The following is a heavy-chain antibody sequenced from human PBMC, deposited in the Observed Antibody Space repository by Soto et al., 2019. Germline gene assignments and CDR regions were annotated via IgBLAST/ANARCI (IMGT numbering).Heavy chain of an antibody. V-gene: IGHV5-51*01. CDR1: GYRFNSYS. CDR3: ARTQEKNTWYFDY. Sequence: GESLTISCKGSGYRFNSYSIAWVRQMPGKGLEWMGIIFPPDSDTTYSPSFQGQVTISADKSISTAYVQWSSLKASDTAIYYCARTQEKNTWYFDYWGQGTLVTVSS. J-gene: IGHJ4*02. CDR2: IFPPDSDT.